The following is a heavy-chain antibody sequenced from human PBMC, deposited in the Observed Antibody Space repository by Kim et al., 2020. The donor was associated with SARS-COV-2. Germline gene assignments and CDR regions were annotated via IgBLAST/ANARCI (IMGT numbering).Heavy chain of an antibody. CDR1: GYTFTSYA. D-gene: IGHD6-13*01. CDR3: ARVPAGTPVSWFDP. Sequence: ASVKVSCKASGYTFTSYAMHWVRQAPGQRLEWMGWINAGNGNTKYSQKFQGRVTITRDTSASTAYMELSSLRSEDTAVYYCARVPAGTPVSWFDPWGQGTLVTVSS. CDR2: INAGNGNT. V-gene: IGHV1-3*01. J-gene: IGHJ5*02.